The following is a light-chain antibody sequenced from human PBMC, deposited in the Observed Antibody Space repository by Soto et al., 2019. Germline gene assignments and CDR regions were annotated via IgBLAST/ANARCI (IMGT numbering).Light chain of an antibody. CDR1: QSVSIN. J-gene: IGKJ5*01. CDR2: GAA. CDR3: QQYGSATPSP. V-gene: IGKV3-20*01. Sequence: ELLFPMSPPSPSSSPGERDTLSCTASQSVSINLAWYQQKPGQATRLLIYGAASRATGIPDRFSGSGSGTDFTLTITRLEPEDFAMYYCQQYGSATPSPFGQGTRLE.